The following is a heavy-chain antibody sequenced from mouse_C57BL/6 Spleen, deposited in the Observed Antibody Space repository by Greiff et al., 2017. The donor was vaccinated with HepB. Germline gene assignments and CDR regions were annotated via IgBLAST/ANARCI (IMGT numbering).Heavy chain of an antibody. CDR2: INPSSGYT. J-gene: IGHJ2*01. Sequence: QVHVKQSGAELARPGASVKMSCKASGYTFTSYTMHWVKQRPGQGLEWIGYINPSSGYTKYNQKFKDKATLTADKSSSTAYMQLSSLTSEDSAVYYCAKGVTTVPEDYWGQGTTLTVSS. CDR1: GYTFTSYT. CDR3: AKGVTTVPEDY. D-gene: IGHD1-1*01. V-gene: IGHV1-4*01.